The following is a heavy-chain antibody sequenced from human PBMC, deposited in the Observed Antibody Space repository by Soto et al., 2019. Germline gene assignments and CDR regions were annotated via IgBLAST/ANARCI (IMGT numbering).Heavy chain of an antibody. J-gene: IGHJ4*02. Sequence: EVQLVESGGGLVKPGGSLRLSCAASGFTFSSYSMNWVLQAPGKGLEWVSSCSSRSRYISYADSVRGRFTISRDNAKNSLFLQMNSLRAEATAIYYCARDLQVGATTFDYWCQGTLGTGSS. V-gene: IGHV3-21*01. CDR3: ARDLQVGATTFDY. D-gene: IGHD1-26*01. CDR1: GFTFSSYS. CDR2: CSSRSRYI.